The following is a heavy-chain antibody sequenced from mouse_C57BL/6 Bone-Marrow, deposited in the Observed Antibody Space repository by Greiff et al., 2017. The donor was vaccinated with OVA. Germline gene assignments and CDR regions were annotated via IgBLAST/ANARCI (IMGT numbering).Heavy chain of an antibody. CDR3: ARGEDWDEGDAMDY. J-gene: IGHJ4*01. Sequence: QVQLKQSGAELVKPGASVKMSCKASGYTFTSYWITWVKQRPGQGLEWIGDIYPGSGSTNYNEKFKSKATLTVDTSSSTAYMQLSSLTSEDSAVYYCARGEDWDEGDAMDYWGQGTSVTVSS. D-gene: IGHD4-1*01. CDR1: GYTFTSYW. CDR2: IYPGSGST. V-gene: IGHV1-55*01.